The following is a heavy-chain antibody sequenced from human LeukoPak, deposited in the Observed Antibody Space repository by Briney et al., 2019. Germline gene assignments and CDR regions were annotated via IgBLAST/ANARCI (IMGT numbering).Heavy chain of an antibody. V-gene: IGHV4-39*02. CDR2: IYYSGST. J-gene: IGHJ6*03. Sequence: SETLSLTCTVSGGSISSSSYYWGWIRQPPGKGLEWIGSIYYSGSTYYNPSLKSRVTTSVDTSKNQFSLKLSSVTAADTAVYFCARDRVLRDYMDVWGKGTTVTVSS. D-gene: IGHD3-10*01. CDR1: GGSISSSSYY. CDR3: ARDRVLRDYMDV.